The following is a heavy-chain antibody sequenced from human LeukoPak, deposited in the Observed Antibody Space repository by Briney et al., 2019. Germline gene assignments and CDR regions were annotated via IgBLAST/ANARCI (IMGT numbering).Heavy chain of an antibody. CDR3: ARAPHYSNYGPYYYGMDV. CDR2: ISSSSSYT. D-gene: IGHD4-11*01. J-gene: IGHJ6*02. CDR1: GLTFSDYY. Sequence: GGSLRLSCAASGLTFSDYYMSWIRQAPGKGLEWVSYISSSSSYTNYADSVKGRFTISRDNAKNSLYLQMNSLRAEDTAVYYCARAPHYSNYGPYYYGMDVWGQGTTVTVSS. V-gene: IGHV3-11*06.